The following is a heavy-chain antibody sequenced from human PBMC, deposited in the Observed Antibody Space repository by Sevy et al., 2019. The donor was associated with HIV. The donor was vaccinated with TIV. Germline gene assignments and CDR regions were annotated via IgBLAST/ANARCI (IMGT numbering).Heavy chain of an antibody. V-gene: IGHV4-39*01. Sequence: SETLSLTCTVSGGSISSSSYYWGWIRQPPGKGLEWIGSIYYSGSTYYNPSLKSRVTISVDTSKSQFSLKLSSVTAAETAVYYCARLWGIVVAFDYWGQGTLVTVSS. D-gene: IGHD2-15*01. CDR3: ARLWGIVVAFDY. CDR2: IYYSGST. J-gene: IGHJ4*02. CDR1: GGSISSSSYY.